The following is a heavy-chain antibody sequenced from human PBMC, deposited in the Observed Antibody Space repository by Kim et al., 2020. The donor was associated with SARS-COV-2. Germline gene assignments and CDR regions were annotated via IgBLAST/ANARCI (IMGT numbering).Heavy chain of an antibody. CDR1: GGSISRGGYY. D-gene: IGHD3-10*01. J-gene: IGHJ4*02. Sequence: SETLSLTCTVSGGSISRGGYYWSWIRQHPGKGLEWIGYIYYSGSTYYNPSLKSRVTISIDTSKNQFPLKLSSMTAADTAVYYCARSNYYGSGIFDYWGQGTLVTVSS. CDR2: IYYSGST. CDR3: ARSNYYGSGIFDY. V-gene: IGHV4-31*03.